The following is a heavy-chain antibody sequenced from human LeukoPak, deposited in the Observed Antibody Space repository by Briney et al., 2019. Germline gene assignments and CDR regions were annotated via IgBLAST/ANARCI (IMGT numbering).Heavy chain of an antibody. CDR3: ARERRDGYKVYFDY. CDR2: IYHSGST. V-gene: IGHV4-34*01. D-gene: IGHD5-24*01. J-gene: IGHJ4*02. Sequence: PSETLSLTCAVYGGSFSGYYWSWIRQPPGKGLEWIGEIYHSGSTNYNPSLKGRVTISVDTSKNQFSLRLSSVTAADTAVYYCARERRDGYKVYFDYWGLGTLVTVSS. CDR1: GGSFSGYY.